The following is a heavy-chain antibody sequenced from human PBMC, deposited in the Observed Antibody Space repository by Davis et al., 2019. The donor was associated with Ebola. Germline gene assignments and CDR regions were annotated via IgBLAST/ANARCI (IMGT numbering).Heavy chain of an antibody. Sequence: SETLSLTCTVSGGSISSSSYYWGWIRQPPGKGLEWIGSIYYSGSTYYNPSLKSRVTISVDTSKNQFSLKLSSVTAADTAVYYCARVEGGSGLDYWGQGTLVTVSS. CDR2: IYYSGST. CDR3: ARVEGGSGLDY. J-gene: IGHJ4*02. V-gene: IGHV4-39*07. D-gene: IGHD3/OR15-3a*01. CDR1: GGSISSSSYY.